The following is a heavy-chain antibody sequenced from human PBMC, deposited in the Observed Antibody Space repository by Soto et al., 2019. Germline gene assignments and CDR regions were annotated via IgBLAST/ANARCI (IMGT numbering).Heavy chain of an antibody. J-gene: IGHJ3*02. CDR3: XXXXXXCYSRAFDI. V-gene: IGHV1-3*01. CDR1: GNTFTSYA. D-gene: IGHD2-21*01. Sequence: QVQLVQSGAEVKKPGASVKVSCKASGNTFTSYAMHWVRQAPGQRLEWMGWINAGTGNGNTKYSQKFQGRVTITRDTSASTAYMELXSLXXXXXXXXXXXXXXXXCYSRAFDIWGQGTMVTVSS. CDR2: INAGTGNGNT.